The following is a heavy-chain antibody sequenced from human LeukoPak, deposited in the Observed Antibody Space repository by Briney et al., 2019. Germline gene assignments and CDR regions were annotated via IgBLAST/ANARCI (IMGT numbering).Heavy chain of an antibody. CDR2: ISSSSSNI. J-gene: IGHJ5*02. CDR1: GFTFSSYG. D-gene: IGHD2-2*01. CDR3: ARSTPSGGFDP. V-gene: IGHV3-48*01. Sequence: GGSLRLSCAASGFTFSSYGMNWVRQAPGKGLEWVSHISSSSSNIFYADSVRGRFTISRDNAKNSLYLQMNSLRAEDTAVYYCARSTPSGGFDPWGQGTLVTVSS.